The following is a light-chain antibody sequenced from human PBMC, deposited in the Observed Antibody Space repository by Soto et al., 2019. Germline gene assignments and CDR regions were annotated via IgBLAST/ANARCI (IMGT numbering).Light chain of an antibody. Sequence: DIVLTQSPGTLSLSPWQRATRSCSASQRISSNYLGWYQQKPGQAPRLLIYAASSRATGIPDRFSGSGSGTDFTLTISRLEPEDFAVYYCQDYGSSPQTFGQGNKG. CDR3: QDYGSSPQT. V-gene: IGKV3-20*01. J-gene: IGKJ1*01. CDR2: AAS. CDR1: QRISSNY.